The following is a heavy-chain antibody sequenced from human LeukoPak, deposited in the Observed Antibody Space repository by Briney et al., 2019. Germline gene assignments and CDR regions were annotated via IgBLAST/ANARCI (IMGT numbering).Heavy chain of an antibody. Sequence: PSETLSLTCTVSGGSISSYYWSWVRQPPGKGLEWIGYINYSGSTNYNPALKSRVTISVDTSKNQFSLKLSSVTAADTAVYYCARWYYDSSGYRYFDYWGQGTLVTVSS. V-gene: IGHV4-59*01. CDR1: GGSISSYY. J-gene: IGHJ4*02. CDR3: ARWYYDSSGYRYFDY. CDR2: INYSGST. D-gene: IGHD3-22*01.